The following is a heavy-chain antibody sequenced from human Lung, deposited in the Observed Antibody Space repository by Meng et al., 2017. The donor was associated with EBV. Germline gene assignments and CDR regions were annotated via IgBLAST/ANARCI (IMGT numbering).Heavy chain of an antibody. CDR2: ISDTGHNK. D-gene: IGHD4-11*01. V-gene: IGHV3-30-3*01. CDR1: GLDFDPYA. CDR3: AIIPYSNA. Sequence: QVESDAEGGGAAQAVTSLRLTCAAAGLDFDPYAVHWVRQAPGKRLEWVAVISDTGHNKYSAVSVRGRFTISRDNSKNMFSLQMNSLRPGDTATYYCAIIPYSNAWGQGTLVTVSS. J-gene: IGHJ5*02.